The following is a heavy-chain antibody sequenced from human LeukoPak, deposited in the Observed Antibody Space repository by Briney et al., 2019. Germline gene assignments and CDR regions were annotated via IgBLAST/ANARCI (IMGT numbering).Heavy chain of an antibody. V-gene: IGHV4-59*01. Sequence: PSETLSLTCTVSGGTISSYYWSWIRQPPGKGLEWIGYIYYSGSTNYNPSRKSRGTISVATSKNKFSLKLSSVTAADTDVYYCARGIYSSGSYYGDFDYWGQGTLVTVSS. D-gene: IGHD3-10*01. CDR3: ARGIYSSGSYYGDFDY. J-gene: IGHJ4*02. CDR1: GGTISSYY. CDR2: IYYSGST.